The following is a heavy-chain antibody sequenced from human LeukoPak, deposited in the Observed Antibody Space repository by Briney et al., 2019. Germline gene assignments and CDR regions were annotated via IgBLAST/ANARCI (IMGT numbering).Heavy chain of an antibody. CDR1: GGSIISSSYN. V-gene: IGHV4-39*01. J-gene: IGHJ5*02. D-gene: IGHD4-17*01. CDR2: IYYSGRT. Sequence: SETLSLTCTVCGGSIISSSYNWGWIRQPPGKGLEWIGSIYYSGRTNYNPSLSSRLTISVDTSKNQFSLKLSSVTAADTAVYYCARLPTGFPNWFDPWGQGALVTVSS. CDR3: ARLPTGFPNWFDP.